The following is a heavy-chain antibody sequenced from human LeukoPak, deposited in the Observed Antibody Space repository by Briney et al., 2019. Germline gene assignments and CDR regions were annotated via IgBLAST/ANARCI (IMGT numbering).Heavy chain of an antibody. V-gene: IGHV4-59*01. CDR3: ARVYQSAEYYFDY. Sequence: PSETLSLTCTVSGGSIDSYYWSWIRQPPGKGLEWIGYIYYTGSTEYHPSLKSRVTISLDTSKNQFSLKLTSVTAADTAVYYCARVYQSAEYYFDYWGQGNLISVSS. CDR2: IYYTGST. J-gene: IGHJ4*02. CDR1: GGSIDSYY. D-gene: IGHD2-2*01.